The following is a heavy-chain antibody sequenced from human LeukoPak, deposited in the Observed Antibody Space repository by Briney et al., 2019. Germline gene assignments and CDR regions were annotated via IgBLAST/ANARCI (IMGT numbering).Heavy chain of an antibody. J-gene: IGHJ4*02. CDR3: ARLWRAAIDY. CDR2: IYYSGTT. CDR1: GNSISSSSYY. Sequence: PSETLSLTCTVSGNSISSSSYYWGWIRQPPGKGLEWIGSIYYSGTTYYNPSLKSRVTISSDTSKNQFSLKLSSVTAADTATYYCARLWRAAIDYGGQGTLVTVSS. V-gene: IGHV4-39*01. D-gene: IGHD1-1*01.